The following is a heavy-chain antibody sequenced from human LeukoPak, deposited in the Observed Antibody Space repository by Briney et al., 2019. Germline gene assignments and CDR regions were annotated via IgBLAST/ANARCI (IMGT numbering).Heavy chain of an antibody. Sequence: GKSLKISCEGSGYSFTTYWIGWVRQMPGKGLEWMGITYPGGSDTKYSPSFQGQVTISVDKSISTAYLQWTSLKASDTAIYYCARHVASSGWAHFDYWGQGTLVTVSS. V-gene: IGHV5-51*01. CDR1: GYSFTTYW. CDR3: ARHVASSGWAHFDY. J-gene: IGHJ4*02. D-gene: IGHD6-19*01. CDR2: TYPGGSDT.